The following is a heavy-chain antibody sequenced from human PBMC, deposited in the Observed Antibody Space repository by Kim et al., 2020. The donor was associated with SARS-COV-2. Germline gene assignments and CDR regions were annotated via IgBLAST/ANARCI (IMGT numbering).Heavy chain of an antibody. D-gene: IGHD4-17*01. J-gene: IGHJ4*02. Sequence: YYVDPVKGRFTNYRDNAKNSLFRQMDSLRVEDTAVYYCARDRAGDTTDDFWGQGTLVTVSS. CDR3: ARDRAGDTTDDF. V-gene: IGHV3-7*01.